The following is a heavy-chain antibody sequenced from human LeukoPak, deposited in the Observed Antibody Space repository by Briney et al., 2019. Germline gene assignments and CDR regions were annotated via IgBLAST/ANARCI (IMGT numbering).Heavy chain of an antibody. Sequence: PGESLRHSCAASGFTSSSYAMSWVRQAPRKGLEWVSGISGSGGTTYYADSVKGRFTIFRDNSKNTLYLQMNSLRAEDMAVYYCAIAERGGATFLFDYWGQGTLVTVSS. CDR2: ISGSGGTT. D-gene: IGHD3-16*01. J-gene: IGHJ4*02. CDR3: AIAERGGATFLFDY. CDR1: GFTSSSYA. V-gene: IGHV3-23*01.